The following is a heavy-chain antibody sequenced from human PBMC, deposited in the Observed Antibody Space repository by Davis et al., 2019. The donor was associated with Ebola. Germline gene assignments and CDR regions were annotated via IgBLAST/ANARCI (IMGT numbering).Heavy chain of an antibody. Sequence: ASVKVSCKASGYTFSSYGISWVRQAPGQRLEWMGWINPGNHETMYSERFQGRVTISSDTSATTIDVGLSSLTSEDTAVYFCARLDYSGHYFDYWGQGTLVTVSS. CDR1: GYTFSSYG. CDR3: ARLDYSGHYFDY. J-gene: IGHJ4*02. CDR2: INPGNHET. D-gene: IGHD4-11*01. V-gene: IGHV1-3*01.